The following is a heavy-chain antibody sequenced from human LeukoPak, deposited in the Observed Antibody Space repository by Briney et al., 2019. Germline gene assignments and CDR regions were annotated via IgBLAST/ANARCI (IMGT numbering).Heavy chain of an antibody. D-gene: IGHD1-26*01. CDR2: ITSDGGRT. Sequence: TGGSLRLSCAASGFTFSSYCMHWVRQAPGKVLEYVSAITSDGGRTYYADSVKGRFTISRDNSKNTLYLQMVILRAEDTAVYYCARWGGRYPMDYWGQGTLVTVSS. CDR1: GFTFSSYC. J-gene: IGHJ4*02. V-gene: IGHV3-64*02. CDR3: ARWGGRYPMDY.